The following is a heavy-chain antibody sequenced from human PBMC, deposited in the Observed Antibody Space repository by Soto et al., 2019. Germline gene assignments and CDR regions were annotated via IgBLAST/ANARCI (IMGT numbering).Heavy chain of an antibody. D-gene: IGHD2-15*01. CDR2: VVPLFGTA. CDR3: ASGVAVDRFEF. Sequence: EQSGPEVKKPGSSVKVSCKASADTFNNYGFSWVRQAPGQGLECVGGVVPLFGTANYAQKFQGRATISADESARTVYLELTNLQSDDTAIFCCASGVAVDRFEFWGLGTLVIVSS. V-gene: IGHV1-69*01. J-gene: IGHJ4*01. CDR1: ADTFNNYG.